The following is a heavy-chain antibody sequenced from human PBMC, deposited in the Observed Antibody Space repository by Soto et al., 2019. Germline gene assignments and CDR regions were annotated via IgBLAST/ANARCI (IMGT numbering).Heavy chain of an antibody. V-gene: IGHV3-23*01. CDR3: AKDQSIAVAGDWYFDL. CDR2: ISGSGGST. Sequence: EVQLLESGGGLVQPGGSLRLSCAASGFTFSSYAMSWVRQAPGKGLEWVSAISGSGGSTYYADSVKGRLTISRDNSKNTLYLQMNSLRAEDTAVYYCAKDQSIAVAGDWYFDLWGRGTLVTVSS. J-gene: IGHJ2*01. CDR1: GFTFSSYA. D-gene: IGHD6-19*01.